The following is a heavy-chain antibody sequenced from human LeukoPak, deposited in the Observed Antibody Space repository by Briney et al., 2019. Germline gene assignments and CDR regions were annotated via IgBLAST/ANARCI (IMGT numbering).Heavy chain of an antibody. J-gene: IGHJ3*02. V-gene: IGHV3-9*01. CDR3: AKDMWIGTMVRGAQDDAFDI. Sequence: GGSLRLSCAASGFTFDGYGMYWVRQAPGKGLEWVSGISWNSGSIGYADSVKGRFTISRDNAKNSLYLQMNSLRPEDTALYYCAKDMWIGTMVRGAQDDAFDIWGQGTMVTVSS. D-gene: IGHD3-10*01. CDR1: GFTFDGYG. CDR2: ISWNSGSI.